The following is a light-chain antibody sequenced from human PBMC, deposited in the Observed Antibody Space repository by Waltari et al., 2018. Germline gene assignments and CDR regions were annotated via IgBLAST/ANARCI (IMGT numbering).Light chain of an antibody. CDR1: QSVGTY. V-gene: IGKV3-11*01. J-gene: IGKJ4*01. CDR3: QQRRNWPLT. CDR2: DAS. Sequence: EIVLTQDPDILSFSPGERATLSCRASQSVGTYLAWYQQRPGQSPRLLIYDASYKATGIPARFSGSGSETDFTLTISSLQPEDCAVYYCQQRRNWPLTFGGGTRVQI.